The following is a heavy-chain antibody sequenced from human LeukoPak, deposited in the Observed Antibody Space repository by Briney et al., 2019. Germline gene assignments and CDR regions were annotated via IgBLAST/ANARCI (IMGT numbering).Heavy chain of an antibody. CDR1: GGSISSYY. J-gene: IGHJ4*02. CDR2: IYNSGST. Sequence: SETLSLTCTVSGGSISSYYWSWIRQPAGKGLEWIGHIYNSGSTNYNPSLKGRVTMSVATSKNQFSLHLSSVTAADTAVYYCARSAFLVTAPGLYYFDYWGQGALVTVSS. D-gene: IGHD6-13*01. CDR3: ARSAFLVTAPGLYYFDY. V-gene: IGHV4-4*07.